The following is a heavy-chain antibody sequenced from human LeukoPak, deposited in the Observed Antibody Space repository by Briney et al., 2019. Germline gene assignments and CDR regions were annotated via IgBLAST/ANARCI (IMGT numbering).Heavy chain of an antibody. Sequence: GGSLRLSCAASGFTFISYSMSWVRQAPGKGLEWVSAISGSGGSTYYADSVKGRFTISRDNSKNTLYLQMNSLRAEDTAVYYCAKDVLDAFDIWGQGTMVTVSS. J-gene: IGHJ3*02. V-gene: IGHV3-23*01. CDR1: GFTFISYS. CDR3: AKDVLDAFDI. CDR2: ISGSGGST.